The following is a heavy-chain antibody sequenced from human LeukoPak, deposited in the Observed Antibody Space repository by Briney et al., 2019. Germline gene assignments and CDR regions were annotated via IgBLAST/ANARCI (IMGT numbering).Heavy chain of an antibody. J-gene: IGHJ4*02. V-gene: IGHV4-59*08. Sequence: ASETLSLTCTVSGGSISSYYWSWIRQPPGKGLEWVGYIYYSGSTNYNPSLKSRVTISVDTSKNHFFLKLSSVTVADTAVYYCGSNNYNPSPKSRVNISVETSKNQVTPKLSSVTDADTAVYYCASSGSSMHSSGWYGGDYWGQGTLVTVSS. CDR1: GGSISSYY. CDR2: IYYSGST. CDR3: GSNNYNPSPKSRVNISVETSKNQVTPKLSSVTDADTAVYYCASSGSSMHSSGWYGGDY. D-gene: IGHD3-22*01.